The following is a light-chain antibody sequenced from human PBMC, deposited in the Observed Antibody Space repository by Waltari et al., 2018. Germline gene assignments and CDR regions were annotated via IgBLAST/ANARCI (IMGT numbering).Light chain of an antibody. Sequence: DIVMTQTPLSLPVTLGEPASISCRSSQSLLSSNGYNSLNWYLQKPGQSPQLLIYYGSSRASGVPDRFSVSASGTDFTLKISRVEAEDVGLYYCMQTLQTPRTFGQGTKVEIK. CDR3: MQTLQTPRT. V-gene: IGKV2-28*01. J-gene: IGKJ1*01. CDR2: YGS. CDR1: QSLLSSNGYNS.